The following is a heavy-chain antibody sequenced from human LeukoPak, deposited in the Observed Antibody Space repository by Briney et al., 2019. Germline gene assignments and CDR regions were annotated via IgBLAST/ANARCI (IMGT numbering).Heavy chain of an antibody. Sequence: GGSLRLSCAASGFTFSSYSMNWVRQAPGKGLEWVSYITTSSTIYYADSVKGRFTISRDNAKNSLYLQMNSLSDEDTAVYYCARDGYYYDSSGYRLIAFDIWGQGTMVTVSS. D-gene: IGHD3-22*01. CDR2: ITTSSTI. CDR3: ARDGYYYDSSGYRLIAFDI. V-gene: IGHV3-48*02. CDR1: GFTFSSYS. J-gene: IGHJ3*02.